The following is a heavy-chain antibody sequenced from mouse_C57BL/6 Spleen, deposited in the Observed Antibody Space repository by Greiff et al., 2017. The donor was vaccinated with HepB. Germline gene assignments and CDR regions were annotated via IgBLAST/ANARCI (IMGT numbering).Heavy chain of an antibody. J-gene: IGHJ2*01. Sequence: EVHLVESGGDLVKPGGSLKLSCAASGFTFSSYGMSWVRQTPDKRLEWVATISSGGSYTYYPDSVKGRFTISRDNAKNTLYLQMSSLKSEDTAMYYCARQYGAYLNYFDYWGQGTTLTVSS. V-gene: IGHV5-6*01. CDR2: ISSGGSYT. D-gene: IGHD2-13*01. CDR1: GFTFSSYG. CDR3: ARQYGAYLNYFDY.